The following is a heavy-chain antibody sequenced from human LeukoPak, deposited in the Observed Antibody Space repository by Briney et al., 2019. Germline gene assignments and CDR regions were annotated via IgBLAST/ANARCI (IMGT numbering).Heavy chain of an antibody. V-gene: IGHV1-8*02. CDR1: GGTFSSYA. D-gene: IGHD3-16*01. J-gene: IGHJ5*02. CDR3: ARVTRGGDRFDP. CDR2: MNPNRGNT. Sequence: ASVKVSCKASGGTFSSYAISWVRQATGQGLEWMGWMNPNRGNTGYAQKFQGRVTMTRNTSISTAYMELSSLRSEDSAVYYCARVTRGGDRFDPWGQGTLVTVSS.